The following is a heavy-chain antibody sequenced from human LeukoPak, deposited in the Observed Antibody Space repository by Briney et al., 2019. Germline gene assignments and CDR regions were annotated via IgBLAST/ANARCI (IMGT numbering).Heavy chain of an antibody. D-gene: IGHD2-21*01. Sequence: GGSLRLSCAASGFTVSSNYMSWVRQAPGKGLEWVSVIYSGGSTYYADSVKGRFTISRDNSKNTLYLQMNSLRAEDTAVYYCARVDRGFHIVVDYWGQGTLVTVSS. CDR2: IYSGGST. CDR3: ARVDRGFHIVVDY. J-gene: IGHJ4*02. CDR1: GFTVSSNY. V-gene: IGHV3-53*01.